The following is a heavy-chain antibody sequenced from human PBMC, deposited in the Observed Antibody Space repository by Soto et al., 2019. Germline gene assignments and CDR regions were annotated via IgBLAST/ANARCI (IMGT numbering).Heavy chain of an antibody. J-gene: IGHJ4*02. CDR3: AKEATNTNNFHY. Sequence: EVQLVESGGGLVQPGGSLRLSCAASGFTFDNYEMNWVRQAPGKGLEWVSYISSVGSTIYYADSVKGRFTISRDNAKNSLFLQMNSLRAEDTAVYYCAKEATNTNNFHYWGQGTLVTVSS. CDR1: GFTFDNYE. CDR2: ISSVGSTI. D-gene: IGHD5-12*01. V-gene: IGHV3-48*03.